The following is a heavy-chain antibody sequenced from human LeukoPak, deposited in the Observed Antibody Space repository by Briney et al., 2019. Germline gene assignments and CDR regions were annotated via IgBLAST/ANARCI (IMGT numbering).Heavy chain of an antibody. CDR3: ARDVRSGGINWFDP. V-gene: IGHV1-69*05. D-gene: IGHD2-15*01. CDR2: IIPIFGTA. CDR1: GGTFSSYA. J-gene: IGHJ5*02. Sequence: SVKVSCKASGGTFSSYAISWVRQAPGQGLEWMGRIIPIFGTANYAQKFQGRVTITTDESTSTSYMELSSLRSEDTAVYYCARDVRSGGINWFDPWGQGTLVTVSS.